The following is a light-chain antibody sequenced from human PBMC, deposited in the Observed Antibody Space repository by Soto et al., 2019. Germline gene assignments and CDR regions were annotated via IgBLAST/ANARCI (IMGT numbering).Light chain of an antibody. CDR2: GAS. CDR3: QQYESSRT. Sequence: EIVLTQSPGTLSLSPGERATLSCRASQSVSSRFLAWYQQKPGQAPKVLIYGASTRATGIPDRFSGSGSGTGLTLTISRLEPEDFAVYYCQQYESSRTFGQGTKVEMK. CDR1: QSVSSRF. V-gene: IGKV3-20*01. J-gene: IGKJ1*01.